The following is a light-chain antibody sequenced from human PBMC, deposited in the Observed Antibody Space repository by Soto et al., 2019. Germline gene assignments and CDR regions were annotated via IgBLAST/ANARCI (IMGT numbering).Light chain of an antibody. V-gene: IGKV1-5*03. J-gene: IGKJ1*01. Sequence: DIQMTQSPSTLSAFVGDRFTITCRASQSISTWLAWHQQKPGKAPKVLIFKASTLERGVPSRFSGSGSGTEFTLTISSLQPDDFATYYCQQYNTHSTFGQGTKVDIK. CDR3: QQYNTHST. CDR2: KAS. CDR1: QSISTW.